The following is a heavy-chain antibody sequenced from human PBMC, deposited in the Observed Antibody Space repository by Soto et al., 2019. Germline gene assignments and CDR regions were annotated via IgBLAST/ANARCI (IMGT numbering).Heavy chain of an antibody. CDR1: GYTLTELS. CDR2: FDPEDDET. J-gene: IGHJ6*02. Sequence: GASVKVSCKVSGYTLTELSMHWVRQAPGKGLERMGGFDPEDDETIYAQKFQGRVTMTTDTPTTTAFMELRSLRSDDTAVYYCARIADCSITTCSFPTRFHMRGYYYYYGMDVWGPGTTVTVSS. CDR3: ARIADCSITTCSFPTRFHMRGYYYYYGMDV. V-gene: IGHV1-24*01. D-gene: IGHD2-2*01.